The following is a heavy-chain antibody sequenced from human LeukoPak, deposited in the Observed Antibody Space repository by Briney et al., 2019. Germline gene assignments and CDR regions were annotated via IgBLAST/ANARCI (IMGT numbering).Heavy chain of an antibody. J-gene: IGHJ4*02. CDR1: GFTVSSNY. CDR3: ARTGYSSSPLTLDY. V-gene: IGHV3-53*04. CDR2: IYSGGST. D-gene: IGHD6-13*01. Sequence: GGSLRLSCAASGFTVSSNYMSWVRQAPGKGLEWGSVIYSGGSTYYADSVKGRFTISRHNSKNTLYLQMNSLRAEDTAVYYCARTGYSSSPLTLDYWGQGTLVTVSS.